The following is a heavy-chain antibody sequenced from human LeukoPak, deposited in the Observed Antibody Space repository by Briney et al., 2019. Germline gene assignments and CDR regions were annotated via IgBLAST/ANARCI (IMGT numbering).Heavy chain of an antibody. V-gene: IGHV3-23*01. J-gene: IGHJ4*02. CDR2: ISGSGGST. Sequence: PGGSLRLYCAASGFTFSSYAMSWVRQAPGKGLEWVSAISGSGGSTYYADSVKGRFTISRDNSKNTLYLQMNSLRAEDTAVYYCAKRGSSGWYAFDYWGQGTLVTVSS. CDR3: AKRGSSGWYAFDY. CDR1: GFTFSSYA. D-gene: IGHD6-19*01.